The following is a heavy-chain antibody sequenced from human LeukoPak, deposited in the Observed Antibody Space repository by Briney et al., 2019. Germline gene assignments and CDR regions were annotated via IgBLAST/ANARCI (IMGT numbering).Heavy chain of an antibody. Sequence: GGSLRLSCVASGFTFTRFNMNWVRQAPGKGLEWVSYISSSGTSMYYADSVKGRFTISRDNAKNSLYLQMNSLRADDTAVYYCARVLGIVGGWGQGTLVTVSS. CDR1: GFTFTRFN. CDR3: ARVLGIVGG. D-gene: IGHD1-26*01. J-gene: IGHJ4*02. V-gene: IGHV3-48*03. CDR2: ISSSGTSM.